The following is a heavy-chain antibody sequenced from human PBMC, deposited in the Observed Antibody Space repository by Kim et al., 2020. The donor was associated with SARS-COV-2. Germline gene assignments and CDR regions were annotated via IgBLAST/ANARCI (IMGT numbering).Heavy chain of an antibody. Sequence: YNPSLKSRVTISIETSKNHFSLRLNSVTATDTAMYYCATSPTGAAGTCRDYWGQGTLVTVSS. V-gene: IGHV4-31*02. J-gene: IGHJ4*02. CDR3: ATSPTGAAGTCRDY. D-gene: IGHD6-13*01.